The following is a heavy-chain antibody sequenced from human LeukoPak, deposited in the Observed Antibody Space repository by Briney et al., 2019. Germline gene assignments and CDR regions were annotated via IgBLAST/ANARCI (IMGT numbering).Heavy chain of an antibody. Sequence: PSETLSLTCIVSGGSISTYYWNWIRQPPGKGLEWIGYIYYTGSTNYNPSLRSRVTISVDTSKNQFSLKLTSVTAADTAVYYCARGTTVVTPWFDPWGQGTLVIVSS. CDR3: ARGTTVVTPWFDP. D-gene: IGHD4-23*01. V-gene: IGHV4-59*01. CDR1: GGSISTYY. CDR2: IYYTGST. J-gene: IGHJ5*02.